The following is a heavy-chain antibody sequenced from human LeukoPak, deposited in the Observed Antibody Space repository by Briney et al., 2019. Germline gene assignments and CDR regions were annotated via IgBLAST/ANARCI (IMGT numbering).Heavy chain of an antibody. Sequence: GGSLRLSCAASGFTFSSYAMSWVRQAPGKGLEWVSAISGSGGSTYYADSVKGRFTISRDSSKNTLYLQMNSLRAEDTAVYYCARDSRYCGSTSCYFDYWGQGTLVTVSS. J-gene: IGHJ4*02. CDR2: ISGSGGST. CDR3: ARDSRYCGSTSCYFDY. D-gene: IGHD2-2*01. CDR1: GFTFSSYA. V-gene: IGHV3-23*01.